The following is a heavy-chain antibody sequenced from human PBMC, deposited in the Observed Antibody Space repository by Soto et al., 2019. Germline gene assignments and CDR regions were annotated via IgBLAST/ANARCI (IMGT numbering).Heavy chain of an antibody. D-gene: IGHD3-10*01. CDR3: ARAWSDSAGRSLGRRLDV. CDR1: GDSVTFGHHY. J-gene: IGHJ6*02. Sequence: QVQLQESGPGLVKPSGTLSLICIVSGDSVTFGHHYWSWIRQPPGKGLEWIGHIFFTGTTNYSPSLKSRVTMSVDSSTRQFSLHLTSVPAADSAIYYWARAWSDSAGRSLGRRLDVWGQGTTVTVSS. CDR2: IFFTGTT. V-gene: IGHV4-61*01.